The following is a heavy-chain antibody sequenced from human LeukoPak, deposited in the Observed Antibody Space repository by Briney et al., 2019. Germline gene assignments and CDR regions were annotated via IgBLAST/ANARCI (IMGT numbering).Heavy chain of an antibody. Sequence: SETLSLTCTVSGGSISSYYWSWIRQPPGKGLEWIGYIYTSRSTNYNPSLKSRVTISVDTSKNQFSLKLSSVTAADTAVYYCASGYSYGTNWFDPWGQGTLVTVSS. V-gene: IGHV4-4*09. J-gene: IGHJ5*02. CDR3: ASGYSYGTNWFDP. CDR2: IYTSRST. CDR1: GGSISSYY. D-gene: IGHD5-18*01.